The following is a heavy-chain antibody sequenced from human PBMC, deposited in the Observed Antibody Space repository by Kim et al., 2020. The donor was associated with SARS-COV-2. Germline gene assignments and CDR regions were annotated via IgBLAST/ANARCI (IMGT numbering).Heavy chain of an antibody. D-gene: IGHD1-26*01. J-gene: IGHJ4*02. V-gene: IGHV3-23*01. Sequence: ADSVNGRFTISRDDSKTTLHLQMNSLRAEDTAVYYCAKASSRGAYLTYFDYWGPGTLVTVSS. CDR3: AKASSRGAYLTYFDY.